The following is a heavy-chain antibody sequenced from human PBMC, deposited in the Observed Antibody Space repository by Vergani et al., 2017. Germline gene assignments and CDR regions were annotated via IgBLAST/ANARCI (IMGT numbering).Heavy chain of an antibody. CDR1: GDSGISTDYH. Sequence: QVQLQESGPGLVKPSETLSLTCTVSGDSGISTDYHWGWIRKPPGKGLEWIGSMAYSGSTSYNPSLESRISISFETPKNQFSLRLTSVTAADTAVYYCASKRGACRAAYCHSYDFWGPGTLVGVSS. CDR2: MAYSGST. J-gene: IGHJ4*01. CDR3: ASKRGACRAAYCHSYDF. D-gene: IGHD2-15*01. V-gene: IGHV4-39*01.